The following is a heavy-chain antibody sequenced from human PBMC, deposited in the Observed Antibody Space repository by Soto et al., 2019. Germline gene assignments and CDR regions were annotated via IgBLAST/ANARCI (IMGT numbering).Heavy chain of an antibody. CDR2: LYSSGRA. D-gene: IGHD5-18*01. CDR1: GVSISPYY. V-gene: IGHV4-4*07. Sequence: QVQLQESGPGLVKTSETLSLTCTVSGVSISPYYWTWIRQPAGKGLEWIGHLYSSGRATYTPSLKSRVPMSVFPGRFSLTLKSVAAADTAVYYCARHFAVNPALDYYYFDLWGRGTLVTVSS. J-gene: IGHJ2*01. CDR3: ARHFAVNPALDYYYFDL.